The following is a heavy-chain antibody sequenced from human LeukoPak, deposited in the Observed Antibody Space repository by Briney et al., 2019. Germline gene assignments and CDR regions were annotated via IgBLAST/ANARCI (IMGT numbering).Heavy chain of an antibody. CDR3: ARGPFGYYYESSGYSPQDY. D-gene: IGHD3-22*01. CDR1: GYTFTSYY. J-gene: IGHJ4*02. Sequence: ASVKVSCKASGYTFTSYYMHWVRQAPGQGLEWMGIINPSGGSTSYAQKFQGRVTMTRDTSTSTVYMELSSLRSEDTAVCYCARGPFGYYYESSGYSPQDYWGQGTLVTVSS. V-gene: IGHV1-46*01. CDR2: INPSGGST.